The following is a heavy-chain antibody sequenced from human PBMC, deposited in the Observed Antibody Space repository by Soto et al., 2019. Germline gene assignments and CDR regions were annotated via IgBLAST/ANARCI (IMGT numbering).Heavy chain of an antibody. CDR3: ARELILGSLSVYYYHGMDV. CDR2: ILYDGSNK. D-gene: IGHD3-9*01. J-gene: IGHJ6*02. CDR1: GFSFRNYA. V-gene: IGHV3-33*01. Sequence: GGSLRLSCTASGFSFRNYAMHWVRQAPGKGLEWVAVILYDGSNKHFADSVKGRFTVSRDNSNDTFYLQMDSLRAEDTAVYYCARELILGSLSVYYYHGMDVWGQGTTVTVSS.